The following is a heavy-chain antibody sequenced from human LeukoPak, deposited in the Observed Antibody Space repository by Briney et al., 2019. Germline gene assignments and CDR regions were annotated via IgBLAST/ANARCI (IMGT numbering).Heavy chain of an antibody. Sequence: SETLSLTCTVSGGSISSGGYYWSWIRQHSGRGLEWIGYIYDSGSTSYNPSLKSRVTISVDTSKNHFSLKLSSVTAADTAVYYCARVTMIVVVIDYWGQGTLVTVSS. CDR3: ARVTMIVVVIDY. V-gene: IGHV4-31*03. CDR2: IYDSGST. J-gene: IGHJ4*02. CDR1: GGSISSGGYY. D-gene: IGHD3-22*01.